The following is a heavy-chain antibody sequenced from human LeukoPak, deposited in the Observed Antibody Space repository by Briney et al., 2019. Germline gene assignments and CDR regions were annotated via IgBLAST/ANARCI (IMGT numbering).Heavy chain of an antibody. CDR3: AKAITMVRGAPLGSLDAFDI. Sequence: GGSLRLSCAASGFTFSSYGMSWVRQAPGKGLEWVSAISGSGGSTYYADSVKGRFTISRDNSKNTLYLQMNSLRAEDTAVYYCAKAITMVRGAPLGSLDAFDIWGQGTMVTVSS. CDR2: ISGSGGST. V-gene: IGHV3-23*01. CDR1: GFTFSSYG. J-gene: IGHJ3*02. D-gene: IGHD3-10*01.